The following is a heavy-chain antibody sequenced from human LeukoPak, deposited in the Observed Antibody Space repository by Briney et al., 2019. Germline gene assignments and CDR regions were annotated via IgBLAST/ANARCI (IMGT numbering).Heavy chain of an antibody. J-gene: IGHJ4*02. V-gene: IGHV1-18*01. CDR1: GYTFTNHG. Sequence: ASVKVSCKASGYTFTNHGLIWVRQAPGQGLEWMGWISAYNGDTKYGQKFQGRVTMTTDKTTSTAHMELRNVRSDDTAVYYCARSHSGSLRAPFDYWGQGTLVTVSS. D-gene: IGHD3-22*01. CDR2: ISAYNGDT. CDR3: ARSHSGSLRAPFDY.